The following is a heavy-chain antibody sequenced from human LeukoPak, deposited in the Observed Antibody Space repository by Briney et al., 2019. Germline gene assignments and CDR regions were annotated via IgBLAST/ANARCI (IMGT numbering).Heavy chain of an antibody. CDR1: GGTFSSYA. D-gene: IGHD6-19*01. V-gene: IGHV1-69*13. Sequence: GASVKVFCKASGGTFSSYAISWVRQAPGQGLEWMGGIIPIFGTANYAQKFQGRVTITADESTSTAYMELSSLRSEDTAVYYCARGGVSSGWCFDYWGQGTLVTVSS. J-gene: IGHJ4*02. CDR2: IIPIFGTA. CDR3: ARGGVSSGWCFDY.